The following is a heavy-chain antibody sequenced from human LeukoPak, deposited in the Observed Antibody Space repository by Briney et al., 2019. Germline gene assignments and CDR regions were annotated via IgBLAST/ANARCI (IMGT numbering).Heavy chain of an antibody. CDR3: AKGYQLLDD. CDR2: ISYDGSNK. CDR1: GFTFSSYA. D-gene: IGHD2-2*01. J-gene: IGHJ4*02. V-gene: IGHV3-30*07. Sequence: GGSLRLSCAASGFTFSSYAMHWVRQAPGKGLEWVAVISYDGSNKYYADSVKGRFTISRDNSKNTLYLQMNSLRAEDTAVYYCAKGYQLLDDWGQGTLVTVSS.